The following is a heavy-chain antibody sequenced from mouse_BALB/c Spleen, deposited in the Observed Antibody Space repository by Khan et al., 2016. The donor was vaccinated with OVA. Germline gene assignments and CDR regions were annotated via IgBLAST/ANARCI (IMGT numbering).Heavy chain of an antibody. CDR2: ISNSGNT. Sequence: EVELVESGPGLVKPSQSLSLTCTVTGYSITSDYAWNWIRQFPGNKLELMGHISNSGNTKYNPSLKSRISVTRDTSKNQIFLQLNSVTAEDTATYDCARVYGGDFDYWGQGTTLTVSS. CDR1: GYSITSDYA. V-gene: IGHV3-2*02. CDR3: ARVYGGDFDY. J-gene: IGHJ2*01. D-gene: IGHD2-10*02.